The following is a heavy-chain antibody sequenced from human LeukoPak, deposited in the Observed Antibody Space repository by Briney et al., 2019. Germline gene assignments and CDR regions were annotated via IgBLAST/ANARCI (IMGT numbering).Heavy chain of an antibody. CDR1: GYTFTGYY. V-gene: IGHV1-2*02. J-gene: IGHJ6*03. Sequence: GASVKVSCKASGYTFTGYYMHWVRQAPGQGLEWMGWINPNSGGTNYAQKFQGRVTMTRDTSISTAYMELSRLRSDDTAVYYCARAGTLRLWTRYYYMDVWGKGTTVTVSS. CDR2: INPNSGGT. CDR3: ARAGTLRLWTRYYYMDV. D-gene: IGHD5-18*01.